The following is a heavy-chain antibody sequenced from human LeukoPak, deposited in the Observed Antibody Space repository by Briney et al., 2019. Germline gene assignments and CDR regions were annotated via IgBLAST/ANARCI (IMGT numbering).Heavy chain of an antibody. D-gene: IGHD4-23*01. J-gene: IGHJ4*02. CDR2: IYYSGST. V-gene: IGHV4-59*01. CDR3: ARVGRQLGDYGGNSGRYFDY. CDR1: GGSFSGYY. Sequence: SETLSLTCAVYGGSFSGYYWSWIRQPPGKGLEWIGYIYYSGSTNYNPSLKSRVTISVDTSKNQFSLKLSSVTAADTAVYYCARVGRQLGDYGGNSGRYFDYWGQGTLVTVSS.